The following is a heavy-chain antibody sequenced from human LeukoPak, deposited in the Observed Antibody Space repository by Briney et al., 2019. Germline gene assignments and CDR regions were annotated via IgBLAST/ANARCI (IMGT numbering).Heavy chain of an antibody. V-gene: IGHV3-49*04. CDR3: TRDAVLRYFDWLYWFDP. D-gene: IGHD3-9*01. CDR1: GFTFGDYA. J-gene: IGHJ5*02. Sequence: GGSLRLSCTASGFTFGDYAMSWARQAPGKGLEWVGFIRSKAYGGTTEYAASVKGRFTISRDDSKSIAYLQMNSLKTEDTAVYYCTRDAVLRYFDWLYWFDPWGQGTLVTASS. CDR2: IRSKAYGGTT.